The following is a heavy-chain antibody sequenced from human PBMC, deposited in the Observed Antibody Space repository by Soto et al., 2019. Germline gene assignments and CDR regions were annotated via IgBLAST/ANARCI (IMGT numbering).Heavy chain of an antibody. J-gene: IGHJ6*01. CDR1: GFAFSSYW. Sequence: SLRLSCAASGFAFSSYWMSWVRQAPGKGLEWVAVVWYDGSNKYYADSVKGRFTVSRDNSKNTLYLQMNSLRAEDTAVYYCARPLEQWQLGFGMDVWGQGPPVTVSS. V-gene: IGHV3-33*08. D-gene: IGHD6-19*01. CDR2: VWYDGSNK. CDR3: ARPLEQWQLGFGMDV.